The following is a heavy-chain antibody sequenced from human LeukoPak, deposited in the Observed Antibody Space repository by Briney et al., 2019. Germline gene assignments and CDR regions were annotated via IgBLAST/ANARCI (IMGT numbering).Heavy chain of an antibody. CDR3: ATGPITMIVVAHSHFDY. Sequence: ASVKVSCKVSGYTLTELSMHWVRQAPGKGLEWMGGFDPEDGETIYAQKFQGRVTMTEDTSTDTAYMELSSLRSEDTAVYYCATGPITMIVVAHSHFDYWGQGTLVTVSS. D-gene: IGHD3-22*01. J-gene: IGHJ4*02. CDR1: GYTLTELS. CDR2: FDPEDGET. V-gene: IGHV1-24*01.